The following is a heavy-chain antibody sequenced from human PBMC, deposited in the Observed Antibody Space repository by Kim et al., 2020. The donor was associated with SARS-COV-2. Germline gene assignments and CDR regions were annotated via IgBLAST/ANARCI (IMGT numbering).Heavy chain of an antibody. CDR3: AREGYSSALYYFDY. D-gene: IGHD6-19*01. CDR1: GYTFTSYA. CDR2: INTNTGNP. Sequence: ASVKVSCKASGYTFTSYAMNWVRQAPGQGLEWMGWINTNTGNPTYAQGFTGRFVFSLDTSVSTAYLQISSLKAEDTAVHYCAREGYSSALYYFDYWGQGTLVTVSS. V-gene: IGHV7-4-1*02. J-gene: IGHJ4*02.